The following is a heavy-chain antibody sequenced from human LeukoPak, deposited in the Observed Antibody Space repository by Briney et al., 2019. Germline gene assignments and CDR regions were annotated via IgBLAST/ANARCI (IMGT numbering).Heavy chain of an antibody. CDR2: IYYSGST. J-gene: IGHJ4*02. CDR1: GGSISSSSYY. V-gene: IGHV4-39*01. CDR3: ARLGDYGDYGCVY. Sequence: SETLSLTCTVSGGSISSSSYYRGWIRQPPGKGLEWIGSIYYSGSTYYNPSLKSRVTISVDTSKNQFSLKLSSVTAADTAVYYCARLGDYGDYGCVYWGQGTLVTVSS. D-gene: IGHD4-17*01.